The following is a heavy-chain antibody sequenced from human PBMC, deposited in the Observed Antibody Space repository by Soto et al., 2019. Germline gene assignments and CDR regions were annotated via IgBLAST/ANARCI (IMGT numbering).Heavy chain of an antibody. Sequence: QVQLQESRPGLVKPSQNLSLTCTVSRGSISSGTDHWTWIRQPPGKGLEWIGSVSDSGDTHSNPSLRGRVSMSVDASNNQCSWKLSSLTAADTAVYFCARGVDASPHAFDIWGQGTLVNVSS. CDR3: ARGVDASPHAFDI. CDR2: VSDSGDT. CDR1: RGSISSGTDH. V-gene: IGHV4-30-4*01. J-gene: IGHJ3*02.